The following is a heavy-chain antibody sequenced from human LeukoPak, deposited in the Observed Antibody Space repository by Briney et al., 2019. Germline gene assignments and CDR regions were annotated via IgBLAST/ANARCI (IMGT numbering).Heavy chain of an antibody. J-gene: IGHJ6*03. D-gene: IGHD2-15*01. CDR1: GYNFTSYW. Sequence: GESLKISCKGSGYNFTSYWIGWVRQMPGKGLELMGIIYPGDSDTRYSPSFQGQVTISADKSISTAYLQWSSLKASDTAMYYCAILNPLGYCSGGGRYSDYMDVWGKGTTVTVSS. CDR2: IYPGDSDT. CDR3: AILNPLGYCSGGGRYSDYMDV. V-gene: IGHV5-51*01.